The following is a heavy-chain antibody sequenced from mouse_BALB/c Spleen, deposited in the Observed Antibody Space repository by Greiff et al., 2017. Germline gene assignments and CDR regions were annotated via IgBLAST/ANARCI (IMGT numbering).Heavy chain of an antibody. V-gene: IGHV14-1*02. CDR1: GFNITDYY. J-gene: IGHJ4*01. CDR2: IDPENGNT. Sequence: EVHLVESGAELVRPGALVKLSCKASGFNITDYYMHWVKQRPEQGLEWIGWIDPENGNTIYDPKFQGKASITADTSSNTAYLQLSSLTSEDTAVYYCASITTDPYAMDCWGEGTSVTVSS. D-gene: IGHD1-2*01. CDR3: ASITTDPYAMDC.